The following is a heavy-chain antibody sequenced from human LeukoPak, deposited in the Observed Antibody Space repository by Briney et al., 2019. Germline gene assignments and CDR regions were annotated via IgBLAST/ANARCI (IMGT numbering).Heavy chain of an antibody. CDR2: LYYSGWST. J-gene: IGHJ4*02. D-gene: IGHD2-2*01. CDR3: ARLGCSSASCYPGN. V-gene: IGHV4-39*01. Sequence: SSETLSLTCTVSDGSISSSYYYWGWVRQPPGKRLEWIGSLYYSGWSTYYNPSLKSRVTISVDTSKNQFSLKLNSVTAADTAVYYCARLGCSSASCYPGNWGQGTLVTVSS. CDR1: DGSISSSYYY.